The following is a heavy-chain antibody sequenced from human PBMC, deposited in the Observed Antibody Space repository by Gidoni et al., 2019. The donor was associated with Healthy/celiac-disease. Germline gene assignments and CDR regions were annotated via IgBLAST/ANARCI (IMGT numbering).Heavy chain of an antibody. D-gene: IGHD2-21*02. V-gene: IGHV3-33*01. CDR3: ASATRVVTAIPGDY. Sequence: QVQLVESGGGVVQPGSSLVLSCPASGFTFSSYGMHWVRQAPGKGLEWVAVIWYDGSNKYYADSVKGRFTIARDNSKNTLYLQMNSLRAEDTAVYYCASATRVVTAIPGDYWGQGTLVTVSS. CDR1: GFTFSSYG. CDR2: IWYDGSNK. J-gene: IGHJ4*02.